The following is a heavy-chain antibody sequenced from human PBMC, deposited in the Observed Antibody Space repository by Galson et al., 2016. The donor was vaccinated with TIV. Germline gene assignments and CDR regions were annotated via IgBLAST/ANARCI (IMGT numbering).Heavy chain of an antibody. Sequence: QSGAEVKKPGESLKISCRGSGYRFSDYWIGWVRQTPEEGMEWRGVIYPGASDAKYSPSFQGQVTSSADESINTAYLKWNRLKASDTAIYFCATLSSGWPNYFDNWGQGTQVIVAS. D-gene: IGHD6-19*01. CDR2: IYPGASDA. CDR3: ATLSSGWPNYFDN. V-gene: IGHV5-51*01. J-gene: IGHJ4*02. CDR1: GYRFSDYW.